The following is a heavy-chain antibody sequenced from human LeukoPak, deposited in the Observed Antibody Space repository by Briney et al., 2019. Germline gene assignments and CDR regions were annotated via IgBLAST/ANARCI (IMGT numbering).Heavy chain of an antibody. Sequence: GESLRISCKGSGYSFTSYWISWARQMPGKGLEWMGRIDPSDSYTNYSPSFQGHVTISADKSISTAYLQWSSLKASDTAMYYCARLRYDILTGYQKDYWGLGTLVTVAS. D-gene: IGHD3-9*01. CDR3: ARLRYDILTGYQKDY. CDR2: IDPSDSYT. J-gene: IGHJ4*02. CDR1: GYSFTSYW. V-gene: IGHV5-10-1*01.